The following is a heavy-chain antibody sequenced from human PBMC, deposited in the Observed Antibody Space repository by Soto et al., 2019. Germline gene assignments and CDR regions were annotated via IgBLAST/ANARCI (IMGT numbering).Heavy chain of an antibody. J-gene: IGHJ6*04. D-gene: IGHD5-18*01. CDR1: GGTFSSYA. V-gene: IGHV1-69*12. CDR2: IIPIFGTA. Sequence: QVQLVQSGAEVKKPGSSVKVSCKASGGTFSSYAISWVRQAPGQGLEWMGGIIPIFGTANYAQKFQGRVTITADESTSTAYMELSSLRSESTAVYYCASLAGPVDTKGPRAGAWGKGTTVTVSS. CDR3: ASLAGPVDTKGPRAGA.